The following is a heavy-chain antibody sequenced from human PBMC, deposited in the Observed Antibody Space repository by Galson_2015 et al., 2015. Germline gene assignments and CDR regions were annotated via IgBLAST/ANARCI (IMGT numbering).Heavy chain of an antibody. CDR1: GFTFDDYA. CDR2: ISWNSGSI. V-gene: IGHV3-9*01. J-gene: IGHJ6*02. CDR3: AKDLGYCSSTSCYRYYGMDV. D-gene: IGHD2-2*02. Sequence: SLRLSCAASGFTFDDYAMHWVRQAPGKGLEWVSGISWNSGSIGYADSVKGRFTISRDNAKNSLYLQMNSLRAEDTALYYCAKDLGYCSSTSCYRYYGMDVWGQGTTVTVSS.